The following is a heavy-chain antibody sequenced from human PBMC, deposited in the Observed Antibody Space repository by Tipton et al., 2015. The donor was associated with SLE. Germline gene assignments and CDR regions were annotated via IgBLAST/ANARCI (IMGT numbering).Heavy chain of an antibody. CDR3: ARERLGQWLGFDY. CDR2: IRYDGANQ. J-gene: IGHJ4*02. V-gene: IGHV3-30*02. CDR1: GFSLSSYW. Sequence: QLVQSGGGLVQPGGSLRLSCAASGFSLSSYWMSWVRQAPGKGLEWVAFIRYDGANQYYADSVKGRFTISRDNSKNTLYLQMNSLRAEDTAVYYCARERLGQWLGFDYWGQGTLVTVSS. D-gene: IGHD6-19*01.